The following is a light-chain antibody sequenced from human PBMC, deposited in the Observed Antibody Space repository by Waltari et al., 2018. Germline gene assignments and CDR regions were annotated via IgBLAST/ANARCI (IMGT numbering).Light chain of an antibody. CDR2: DVS. CDR1: SSDVGGYKY. V-gene: IGLV2-14*03. CDR3: SSYTTSNTLV. Sequence: QSALTQPASVSGSPGQSITIPCTGPSSDVGGYKYVPWYQQHPGKAAKLMIYDVSNRPSGVSNRFSGSKSGNTASLTISGLQAEDEADYYCSSYTTSNTLVFGTGTNVIVL. J-gene: IGLJ1*01.